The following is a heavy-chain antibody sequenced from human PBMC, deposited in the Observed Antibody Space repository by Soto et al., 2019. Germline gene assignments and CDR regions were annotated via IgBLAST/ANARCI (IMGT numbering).Heavy chain of an antibody. D-gene: IGHD5-12*01. Sequence: PSETLSFTCTVSGGSISSYYWNWIRQPPGKGLEWIGYIYYSGSTNYNPSLKSRVTISVDTSKNHFSLKLSSVTAADTAIYYCARANPYDRVLGDWGQGTLVRVSS. J-gene: IGHJ4*02. CDR2: IYYSGST. V-gene: IGHV4-59*01. CDR3: ARANPYDRVLGD. CDR1: GGSISSYY.